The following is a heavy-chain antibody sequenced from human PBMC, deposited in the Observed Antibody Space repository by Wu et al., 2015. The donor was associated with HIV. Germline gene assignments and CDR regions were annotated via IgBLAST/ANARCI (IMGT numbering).Heavy chain of an antibody. CDR2: MNPNSGNT. J-gene: IGHJ4*02. D-gene: IGHD1-1*01. CDR1: GYSFTTSD. Sequence: QVQLVQSGAEVKKPGASVKVSCKASGYSFTTSDINWVRQATGQGLEWMGWMNPNSGNTGYAQKFQYRVTMTRNTSINTAYMELNSLRSEDTAIYYCARDKRFNWNDGYFDYWGQGTLVTVSS. CDR3: ARDKRFNWNDGYFDY. V-gene: IGHV1-8*01.